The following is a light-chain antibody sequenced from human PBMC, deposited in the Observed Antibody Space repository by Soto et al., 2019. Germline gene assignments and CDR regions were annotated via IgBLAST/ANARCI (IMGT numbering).Light chain of an antibody. V-gene: IGKV1-5*01. J-gene: IGKJ1*01. Sequence: QVSQSPSTLSASVGDRVTITCRASQTIHSFLAWYQQKAGKAPKLLIYDASSLESGVPSRFSGSGSGTEFTLTISSLQPDDFATYYCQQYNSYLTFGQGTKVAIK. CDR1: QTIHSF. CDR3: QQYNSYLT. CDR2: DAS.